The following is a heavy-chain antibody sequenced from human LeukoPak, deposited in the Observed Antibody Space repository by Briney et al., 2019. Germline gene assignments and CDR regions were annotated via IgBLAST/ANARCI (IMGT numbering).Heavy chain of an antibody. CDR2: INPNSGGT. J-gene: IGHJ4*02. CDR1: GYTFTGYY. CDR3: ARELRDGYKDYFDY. V-gene: IGHV1-2*02. Sequence: GASVKVSCKASGYTFTGYYMHWVRQAPGQGLEWMGWINPNSGGTNYAQKFQGRVTMTRDTSISTAYMELSRLRSDDTAVYYCARELRDGYKDYFDYWGQGTLVTVSS. D-gene: IGHD5-24*01.